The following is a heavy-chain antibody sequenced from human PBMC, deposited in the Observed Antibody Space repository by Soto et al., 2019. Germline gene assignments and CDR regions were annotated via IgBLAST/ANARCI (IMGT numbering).Heavy chain of an antibody. CDR1: GYTCTSYG. Sequence: QVQLVESGAEVKTPRASVEVSCEASGYTCTSYGISWVRQAPGQGLEWMGWISAYNGNTNYAQKLQGRVTMTTDTSTSTAYMELRSLRSDDTAVYYCARDHVLVANYYYYGMDVCGQGTTVTVSS. D-gene: IGHD2-8*01. CDR2: ISAYNGNT. J-gene: IGHJ6*02. V-gene: IGHV1-18*01. CDR3: ARDHVLVANYYYYGMDV.